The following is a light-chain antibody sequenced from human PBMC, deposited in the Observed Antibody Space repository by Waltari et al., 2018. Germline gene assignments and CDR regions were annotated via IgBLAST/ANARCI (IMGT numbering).Light chain of an antibody. CDR2: KAS. Sequence: DIQMTQSPSTLSASVGDRVTITCRASQSINSELAWYQQKPGKAPKLQIYKASRLESGVPSRFSGSGSGTEFTLTISSLQPDDFATYYCQQYKSYSLTFGGGTKMEIK. J-gene: IGKJ4*01. CDR3: QQYKSYSLT. V-gene: IGKV1-5*03. CDR1: QSINSE.